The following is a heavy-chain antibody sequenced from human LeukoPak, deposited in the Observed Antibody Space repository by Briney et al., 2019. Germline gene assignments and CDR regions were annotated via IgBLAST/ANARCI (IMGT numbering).Heavy chain of an antibody. V-gene: IGHV1-46*01. CDR3: ARSRTPVRAYCGGDCYADAFDI. Sequence: ASVKVSCKASGYTFTSYYMHWVRQAPGQGLEWMGIINSSGGSTSYAQKFQGRVTMTRDTSTSTVYMELSSLRSEDTAVYYCARSRTPVRAYCGGDCYADAFDIWGQGTMVTVSS. D-gene: IGHD2-21*02. CDR1: GYTFTSYY. J-gene: IGHJ3*02. CDR2: INSSGGST.